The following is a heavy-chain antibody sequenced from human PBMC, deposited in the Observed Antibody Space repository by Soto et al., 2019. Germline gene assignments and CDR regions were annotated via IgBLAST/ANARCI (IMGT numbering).Heavy chain of an antibody. CDR1: GGSMSDNY. CDR2: IFPGGSF. CDR3: ARESALSGFFDR. D-gene: IGHD3-10*01. Sequence: QVQLQESGPGLVKPSETLALMCTVSGGSMSDNYWTWIRQPAGKGLEWIGRIFPGGSFNYNPSLKSRATMSVDTSKNQFSLKLNSVTAADTAVYYCARESALSGFFDRWGQGTLVTVSS. V-gene: IGHV4-4*07. J-gene: IGHJ4*02.